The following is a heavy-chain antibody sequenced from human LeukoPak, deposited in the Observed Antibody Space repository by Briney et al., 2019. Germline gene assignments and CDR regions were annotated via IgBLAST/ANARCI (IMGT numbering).Heavy chain of an antibody. J-gene: IGHJ4*02. CDR1: GFTFSSYS. CDR2: ISSSSSYI. CDR3: ARDLSSSWYIPYFDY. Sequence: GSLRLSCAASGFTFSSYSMNWVRQAPGKGLEWVSSISSSSSYIYYADSVKGRFTISRDNAKNSLYLQMNSLRAEDTAVYYCARDLSSSWYIPYFDYWGQGTLVTVSS. V-gene: IGHV3-21*01. D-gene: IGHD6-13*01.